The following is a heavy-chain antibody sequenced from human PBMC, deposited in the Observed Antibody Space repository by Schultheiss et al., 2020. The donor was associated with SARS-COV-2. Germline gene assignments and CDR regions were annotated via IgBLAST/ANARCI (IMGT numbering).Heavy chain of an antibody. CDR3: ARMVRGVLVYFDY. Sequence: SETLSLTCTVSGGSISSYYWSWIRQPPGKGLEWIGEINHSGSTNYNPSLKSRVTISVDTSKNQFSLKLSSVTAADTAVYYCARMVRGVLVYFDYWGQGTLVTVSS. J-gene: IGHJ4*02. D-gene: IGHD3-10*01. V-gene: IGHV4-34*01. CDR1: GGSISSYY. CDR2: INHSGST.